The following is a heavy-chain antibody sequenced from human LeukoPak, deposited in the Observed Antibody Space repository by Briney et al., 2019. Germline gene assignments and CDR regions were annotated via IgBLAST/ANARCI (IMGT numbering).Heavy chain of an antibody. D-gene: IGHD2-15*01. J-gene: IGHJ4*02. CDR1: GFTFSSYA. CDR2: ISGSGGST. Sequence: GGSLRLSCAASGFTFSSYAMSWVRQAPGKGLEWVSVISGSGGSTFYADSVKGRFIISRNDSRNTLYLQMNSLKAEDTAVYYCSKARGEQNGGSNYWGQGTLVTVSS. CDR3: SKARGEQNGGSNY. V-gene: IGHV3-23*01.